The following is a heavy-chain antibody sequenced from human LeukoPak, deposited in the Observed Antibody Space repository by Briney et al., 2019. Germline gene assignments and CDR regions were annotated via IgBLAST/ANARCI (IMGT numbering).Heavy chain of an antibody. CDR3: AKASRAMIVVVMTPFDY. D-gene: IGHD3-22*01. CDR2: ISYDGSNK. J-gene: IGHJ4*02. Sequence: GGSLRLSCAASGFTFSSYSMNWVRQAPGKGLEWVAFISYDGSNKYYADSVKGRFTISRDNSKNTLYLQMNSLRAEDTAVYYCAKASRAMIVVVMTPFDYWGQGTLVTVSS. CDR1: GFTFSSYS. V-gene: IGHV3-30*18.